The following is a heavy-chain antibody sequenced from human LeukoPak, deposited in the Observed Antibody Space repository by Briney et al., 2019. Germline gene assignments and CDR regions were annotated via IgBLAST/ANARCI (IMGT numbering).Heavy chain of an antibody. Sequence: SSETLSLTCTVSGGSISSGNYYWSWIRQPPGKGLEWIGYIYYSGSTNYNPSLKSRVTISVDTSKNQFSLKLSSVTAADTAVYYCARQTGDGTSWYFDLWGRGTLVTVSS. CDR3: ARQTGDGTSWYFDL. CDR1: GGSISSGNYY. CDR2: IYYSGST. V-gene: IGHV4-61*01. J-gene: IGHJ2*01. D-gene: IGHD7-27*01.